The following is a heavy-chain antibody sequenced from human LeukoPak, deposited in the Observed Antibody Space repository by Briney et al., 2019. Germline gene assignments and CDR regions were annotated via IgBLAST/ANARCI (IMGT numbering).Heavy chain of an antibody. Sequence: LSLTCAVSGGSISSGGYSWSWVRQAPGKGLEWVSAISGSGGSTYYADSVKGRFTISRDNSKNTLYLQMNSLRAEDTAVYYCAKAPVGRYCGGDCYHWGQGTLVTVSS. CDR1: GGSISSGGYS. V-gene: IGHV3-23*01. J-gene: IGHJ5*02. CDR3: AKAPVGRYCGGDCYH. D-gene: IGHD2-21*02. CDR2: ISGSGGST.